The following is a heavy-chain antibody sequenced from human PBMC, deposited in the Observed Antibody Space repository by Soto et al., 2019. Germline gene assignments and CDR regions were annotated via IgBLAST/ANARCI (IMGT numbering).Heavy chain of an antibody. CDR2: ISDDGDST. D-gene: IGHD2-2*01. Sequence: EVQLLESGGGLVQPGGSLRLSCGASGFTFSDNAMTWVRQAPGKGLEWVSSISDDGDSTYYADSVKGRFTISRDNSKNTLFLQMSSLGAKDTAVYYCAKSLSTAVNYGLDVWGQGTAVTVSS. J-gene: IGHJ6*02. CDR3: AKSLSTAVNYGLDV. V-gene: IGHV3-23*01. CDR1: GFTFSDNA.